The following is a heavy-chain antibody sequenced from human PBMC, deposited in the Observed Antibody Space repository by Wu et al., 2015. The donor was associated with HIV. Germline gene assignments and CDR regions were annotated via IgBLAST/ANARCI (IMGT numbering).Heavy chain of an antibody. CDR2: IIPLFDTA. CDR3: ARGFRVPGNDYFDL. D-gene: IGHD4-23*01. V-gene: IGHV1-69*05. Sequence: QVQLVQSGAEVKKPGSSVRVSCQASGGTFSSFSISWVRQAPGQGLEWMGGIIPLFDTAQYAKKFRDRVTMTTDESTTTAYMDLTSLRSEDTAIYYCARGFRVPGNDYFDLVGPGNAGQRLL. J-gene: IGHJ4*02. CDR1: GGTFSSFS.